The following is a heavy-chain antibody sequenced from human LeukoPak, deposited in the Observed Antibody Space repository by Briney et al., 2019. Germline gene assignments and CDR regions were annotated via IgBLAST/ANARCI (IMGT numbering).Heavy chain of an antibody. J-gene: IGHJ6*02. D-gene: IGHD2-2*03. V-gene: IGHV5-51*01. Sequence: GESLKISGRGSGYSFTSYGTAWVRQMPGKGREWMGIIYPGDSDTRYSPSFQGQVTISADKSISTAYLQWSSLKASDTAMYYCARLDDYYYGMDVWGQGTTVTVSS. CDR3: ARLDDYYYGMDV. CDR1: GYSFTSYG. CDR2: IYPGDSDT.